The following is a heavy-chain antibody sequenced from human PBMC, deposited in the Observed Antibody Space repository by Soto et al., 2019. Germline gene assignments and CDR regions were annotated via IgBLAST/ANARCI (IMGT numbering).Heavy chain of an antibody. D-gene: IGHD6-19*01. V-gene: IGHV3-33*01. CDR1: GFTFSTYG. J-gene: IGHJ4*02. CDR2: IWYDGSNK. CDR3: ARGYSSGWSTPSFDY. Sequence: QVQLVESGGGVVQPGRSLRLSCAASGFTFSTYGIHWVRQAPGKGLEWVALIWYDGSNKYYADSVKGLFTISRDNSKNTVYLQMNSLRAEDTAVYYCARGYSSGWSTPSFDYWGQGTLVTVSS.